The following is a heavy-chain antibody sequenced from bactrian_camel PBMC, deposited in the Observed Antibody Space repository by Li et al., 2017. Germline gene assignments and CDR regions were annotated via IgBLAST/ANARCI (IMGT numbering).Heavy chain of an antibody. CDR1: GSTWYTRYC. CDR2: IYTPGGYT. V-gene: IGHV3S1*01. D-gene: IGHD2*01. J-gene: IGHJ6*01. CDR3: AAQRRTFCSDPWRESRNFDY. Sequence: HVQLVESGRGSVQAGGSLTLSCVASGSTWYTRYCMGWFRQVPGKEREGLATIYTPGGYTQYADSVKGRFTITRDNAKKTLYLQVNSLQPEDTGMYYCAAQRRTFCSDPWRESRNFDYWGQGTQVTVS.